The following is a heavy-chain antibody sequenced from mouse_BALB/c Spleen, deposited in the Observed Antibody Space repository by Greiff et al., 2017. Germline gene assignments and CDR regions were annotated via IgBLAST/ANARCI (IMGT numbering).Heavy chain of an antibody. CDR1: GFNIKDTY. CDR3: ARDGNYPYYFDY. CDR2: IDPANGNT. D-gene: IGHD2-1*01. V-gene: IGHV14-3*02. J-gene: IGHJ2*01. Sequence: EVNVVESGAELVKPGASVKLSCTASGFNIKDTYMHWVKQRPEQGLEWIGRIDPANGNTKYDPKFQGKATITADTSSNTAYLQLSSLTSEDTAVYYCARDGNYPYYFDYWGQGTTLTVSS.